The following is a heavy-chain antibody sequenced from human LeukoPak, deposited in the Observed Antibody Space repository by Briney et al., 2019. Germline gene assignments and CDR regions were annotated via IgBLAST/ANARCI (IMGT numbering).Heavy chain of an antibody. J-gene: IGHJ6*02. V-gene: IGHV1-8*01. CDR1: GYTFTSYD. Sequence: ASVKVSCKASGYTFTSYDSNWVRQATGQGLEWMGWMNPNSGNTGYAQKFQGRVTMTRNTSISTAYMELSSLRSEDTAVYYCARGLGSSSWLNYYYYGMDVWGQGTTVTVSS. CDR3: ARGLGSSSWLNYYYYGMDV. CDR2: MNPNSGNT. D-gene: IGHD6-13*01.